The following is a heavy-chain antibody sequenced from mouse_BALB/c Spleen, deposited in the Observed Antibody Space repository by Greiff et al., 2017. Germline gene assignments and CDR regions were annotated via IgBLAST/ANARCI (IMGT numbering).Heavy chain of an antibody. CDR3: SPYYGYAMDY. CDR2: IDPENGDT. V-gene: IGHV14-4*02. CDR1: GFNIKDYY. D-gene: IGHD1-1*01. Sequence: VQLKESGAELVRSGASVKLSCTASGFNIKDYYMHWVKQRPEQGLEWIGWIDPENGDTEYAPKFQGKATMTADTSSNTAYLQLSSLTSEDTAVYYCSPYYGYAMDYWGQGTSVTVSS. J-gene: IGHJ4*01.